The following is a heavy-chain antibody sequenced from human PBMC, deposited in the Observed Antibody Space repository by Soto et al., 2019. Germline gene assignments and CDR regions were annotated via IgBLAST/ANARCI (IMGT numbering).Heavy chain of an antibody. CDR3: ARGLGGITIFGLPRFDP. CDR1: GGSFSGYY. Sequence: SETLSLTCAVYGGSFSGYYWSWIRQPPGKGLEWIGEINHSGSTNYNPSLKSRVTISVDTSKNQFSLKLSSVTAADKAVYYCARGLGGITIFGLPRFDPWGQGTLVTVSS. CDR2: INHSGST. V-gene: IGHV4-34*01. D-gene: IGHD3-3*01. J-gene: IGHJ5*02.